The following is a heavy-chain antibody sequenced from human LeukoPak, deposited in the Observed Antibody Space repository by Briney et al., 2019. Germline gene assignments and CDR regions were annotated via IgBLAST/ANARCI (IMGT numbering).Heavy chain of an antibody. CDR3: AKADYYDILTGYYPQPFDY. CDR1: GFTFSSYS. D-gene: IGHD3-9*01. Sequence: PGGSLRLSCAASGFTFSSYSMNWVRQAPGKGLEWVSAISGSGGSTYYADSVKGRFTISRDNSKNTLYLQMNSLRAEDTAVYYCAKADYYDILTGYYPQPFDYWGQGTLVTVSS. J-gene: IGHJ4*02. CDR2: ISGSGGST. V-gene: IGHV3-23*01.